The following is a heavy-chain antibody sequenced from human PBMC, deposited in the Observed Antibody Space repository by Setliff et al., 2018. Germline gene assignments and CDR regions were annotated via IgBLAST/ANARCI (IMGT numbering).Heavy chain of an antibody. CDR3: ARGPITFGGVIVMGQFDY. V-gene: IGHV4-34*01. D-gene: IGHD3-16*02. CDR2: INHSGST. J-gene: IGHJ4*02. Sequence: SETLSLTCAVYGGSFSGYYWSWIRQPPGKGLEWIGEINHSGSTNYNPSLKSRVTISVDTSKNQFSLKLSSVTAADTAVYYCARGPITFGGVIVMGQFDYWGQGTLVTVSS. CDR1: GGSFSGYY.